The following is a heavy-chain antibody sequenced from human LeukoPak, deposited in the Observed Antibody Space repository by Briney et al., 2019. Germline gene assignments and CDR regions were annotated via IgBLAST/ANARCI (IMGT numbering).Heavy chain of an antibody. D-gene: IGHD3-9*01. V-gene: IGHV3-21*01. Sequence: GGSLRLSCAASGFTFSTYSMNWVRQAPGKGLEWVSSIGTGSSSIYYADSVKGRFTISRDNAKNSLSLQMNSLRADDAAVYYCARASSKQLAGYLPDGFDIWGQGTMVTVSS. CDR2: IGTGSSSI. CDR3: ARASSKQLAGYLPDGFDI. J-gene: IGHJ3*02. CDR1: GFTFSTYS.